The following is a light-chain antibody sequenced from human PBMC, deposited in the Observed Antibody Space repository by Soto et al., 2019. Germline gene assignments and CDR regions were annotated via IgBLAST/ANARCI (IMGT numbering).Light chain of an antibody. CDR3: QKYNSAPLT. Sequence: AIQMTQSPSSLSASIAYTVTITCLASQGIRNDLGWYQQKPGKAPKLLIYAASSLQSGVPSRFSGSGSGTDFTLTISSLQPEDVAAYYCQKYNSAPLTFGGGTKVDIK. CDR2: AAS. CDR1: QGIRND. J-gene: IGKJ4*01. V-gene: IGKV1-6*01.